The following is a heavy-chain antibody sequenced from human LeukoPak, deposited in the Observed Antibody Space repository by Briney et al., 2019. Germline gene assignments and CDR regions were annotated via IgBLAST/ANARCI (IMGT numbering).Heavy chain of an antibody. CDR2: IYYSGST. J-gene: IGHJ4*02. D-gene: IGHD1-26*01. CDR3: ARDGGLRHYPLYFDY. Sequence: SETLSLTCTVSGGSISSSSYYWGWIRQPPGTGLEWIGSIYYSGSTYYNPSLKSRVTISVDTSKNQFSLKLSSVTAADTAVYYCARDGGLRHYPLYFDYWGQGTLVTVSP. V-gene: IGHV4-39*07. CDR1: GGSISSSSYY.